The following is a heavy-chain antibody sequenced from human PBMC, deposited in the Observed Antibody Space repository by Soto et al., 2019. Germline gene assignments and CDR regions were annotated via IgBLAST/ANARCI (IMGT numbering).Heavy chain of an antibody. D-gene: IGHD2-15*01. Sequence: QVQLVQSGAEVKKPGSSVKVSCKASGGTFSSYAISWVRQAPGQGLEWMGGIIPIFGTANYAQKFQGRVTITADESTSTAYMGLSSLRSEDTAVYYCARYCSGGSCPTSYYYGMDVWGQGTTVTVSS. CDR1: GGTFSSYA. CDR3: ARYCSGGSCPTSYYYGMDV. J-gene: IGHJ6*02. CDR2: IIPIFGTA. V-gene: IGHV1-69*01.